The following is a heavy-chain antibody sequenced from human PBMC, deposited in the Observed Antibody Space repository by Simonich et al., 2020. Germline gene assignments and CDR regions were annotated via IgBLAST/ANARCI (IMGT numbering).Heavy chain of an antibody. CDR3: ARNGLVGILKAFDI. D-gene: IGHD2-21*01. Sequence: QVQLVQSGAEVKKPGASVKVSCKASGSTFTGYYMHWVRQAPGQGLEWLGGINPNSGGTNYAQKVQGRVTMTRDTSISTAYMELSRLRSDDTAVYYCARNGLVGILKAFDIWGQGTMVTVSS. CDR1: GSTFTGYY. J-gene: IGHJ3*02. CDR2: INPNSGGT. V-gene: IGHV1-2*02.